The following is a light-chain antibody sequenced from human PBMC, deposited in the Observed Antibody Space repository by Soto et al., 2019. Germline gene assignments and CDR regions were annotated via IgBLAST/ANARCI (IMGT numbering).Light chain of an antibody. V-gene: IGKV1-5*03. Sequence: DIQMTQSPSTLSASLGDRVTITCRASESISRWFAWYQQKPGKAPKLLIYKASSLESGVPSRFSGSGSGTEFTLTINSLQADDFETYYCQQHNSFSTTFGQGTRLEIK. CDR3: QQHNSFSTT. CDR2: KAS. CDR1: ESISRW. J-gene: IGKJ5*01.